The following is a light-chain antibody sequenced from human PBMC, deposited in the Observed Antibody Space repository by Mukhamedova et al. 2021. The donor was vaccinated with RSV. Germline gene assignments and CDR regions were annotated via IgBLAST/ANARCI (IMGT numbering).Light chain of an antibody. Sequence: TNRPSGISDRFSGSKSGSTASLTISGLQSEDEADYYCTSYTGTNTLVVFVGGTRLTVL. J-gene: IGLJ2*01. V-gene: IGLV2-14*01. CDR2: T. CDR3: TSYTGTNTLVV.